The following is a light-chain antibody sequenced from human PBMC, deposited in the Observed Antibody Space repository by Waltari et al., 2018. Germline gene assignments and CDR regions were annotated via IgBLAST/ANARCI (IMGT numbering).Light chain of an antibody. J-gene: IGLJ1*01. CDR3: AAWDDSLNAYV. CDR2: SNN. V-gene: IGLV1-44*01. Sequence: QSVLTQPPPASGTPGQTVTISCSGSRSNVGSNPVNWSQQVPGTAPKLLIYSNNQRPSGVPDRFSGSKSGPSASLAISGLQSEDEADYYCAAWDDSLNAYVFGTGTQVPVL. CDR1: RSNVGSNP.